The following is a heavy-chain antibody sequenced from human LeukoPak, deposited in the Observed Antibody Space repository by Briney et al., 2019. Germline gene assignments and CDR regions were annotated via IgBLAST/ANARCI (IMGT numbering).Heavy chain of an antibody. CDR2: ISGSGGST. D-gene: IGHD3-3*01. V-gene: IGHV3-23*01. J-gene: IGHJ4*02. Sequence: GGSLRLSCAASGFTFSSYAMSWVRQAPGKGLEWVSAISGSGGSTYYADSVKGRFTISRDNSKNTLYLQMNSLRAEDTAVYYCAKDTVSRYYDFWSGYSAGSYYFDYWGQGTLVTVSS. CDR3: AKDTVSRYYDFWSGYSAGSYYFDY. CDR1: GFTFSSYA.